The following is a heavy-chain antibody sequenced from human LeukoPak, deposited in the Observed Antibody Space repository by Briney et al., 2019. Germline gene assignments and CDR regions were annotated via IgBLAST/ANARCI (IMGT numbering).Heavy chain of an antibody. Sequence: SETLSLTCTVSGGSISSSSYYWSWIRQPPGKGLEWIGYIYYSGSTNYNPSLKSRVTISVDTSKNQFSLKLSSVTAADTAVYYCARDFGAVAGKTNWGQGTLVTVSS. CDR2: IYYSGST. D-gene: IGHD6-19*01. V-gene: IGHV4-61*01. CDR1: GGSISSSSYY. CDR3: ARDFGAVAGKTN. J-gene: IGHJ4*02.